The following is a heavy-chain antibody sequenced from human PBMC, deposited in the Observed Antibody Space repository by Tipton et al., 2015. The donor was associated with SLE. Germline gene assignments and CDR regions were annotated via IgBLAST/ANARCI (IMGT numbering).Heavy chain of an antibody. D-gene: IGHD4-11*01. V-gene: IGHV4-38-2*02. CDR3: ASRPTVTTLFDY. CDR1: GYSISSGFY. J-gene: IGHJ4*02. CDR2: IYHSGST. Sequence: TLSLTCTVSGYSISSGFYWGWIRQPPGKGLEWIGNIYHSGSTFYNPSLKSRVTISVDTSKNQFSLKLSSVTAADTAVYYCASRPTVTTLFDYWGQGTLVTVSS.